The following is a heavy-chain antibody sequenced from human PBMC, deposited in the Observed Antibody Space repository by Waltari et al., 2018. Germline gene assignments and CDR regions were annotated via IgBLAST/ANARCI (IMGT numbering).Heavy chain of an antibody. CDR1: GFTCSSYE. J-gene: IGHJ4*02. Sequence: EVQLVESGGGLVQPVGSLRLSCAASGFTCSSYEMNWVRQAPGKGLEWVSYISSSGSTIYYADSMKGRFTISRDNAKNSLYLQMNSLRAEDTAVYYCARVGCSSTSCLFDYWGQGTLVTVSS. V-gene: IGHV3-48*03. CDR3: ARVGCSSTSCLFDY. CDR2: ISSSGSTI. D-gene: IGHD2-2*01.